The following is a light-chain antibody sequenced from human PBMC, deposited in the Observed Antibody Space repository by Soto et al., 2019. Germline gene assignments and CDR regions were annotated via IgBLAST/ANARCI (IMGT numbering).Light chain of an antibody. J-gene: IGKJ1*01. Sequence: IQMTQSPSSLSASVGDRVTITCRTTQNIRNYLNWYQQKPGKAPKLLIYAASGLQSGVPSRFSASVSGTDFTLTISYLQPEDFAAYYCQQTYSVPATFGQGTKVE. CDR3: QQTYSVPAT. CDR1: QNIRNY. CDR2: AAS. V-gene: IGKV1-39*01.